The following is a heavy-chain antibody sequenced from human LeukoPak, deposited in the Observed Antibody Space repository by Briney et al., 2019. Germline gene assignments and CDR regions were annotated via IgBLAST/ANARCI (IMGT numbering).Heavy chain of an antibody. Sequence: FLRLSCAASGFTFSSYGMHWVRQAPGKGLEWVAAIWYDGSIQYYAGSVKGRFTISRDNSKNTLYLQMDSLRAEDTAVYYCARAGYCSGGSCYGSDYWGQGTLVSVSS. J-gene: IGHJ4*02. V-gene: IGHV3-33*01. CDR2: IWYDGSIQ. CDR3: ARAGYCSGGSCYGSDY. D-gene: IGHD2-15*01. CDR1: GFTFSSYG.